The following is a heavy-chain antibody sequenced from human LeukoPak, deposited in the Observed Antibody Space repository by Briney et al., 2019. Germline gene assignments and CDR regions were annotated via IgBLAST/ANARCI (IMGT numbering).Heavy chain of an antibody. CDR2: INHSGST. Sequence: SETLSLTCAVYGGSFSGYYWSWIRQPPGKGLEWIGEINHSGSTNYNPSLKSRVTISVDTSKNQFSLKLSSVTASDTAVYYCARELRWDIVATGATENWFDPWGQGTLVTVSS. CDR1: GGSFSGYY. J-gene: IGHJ5*02. CDR3: ARELRWDIVATGATENWFDP. V-gene: IGHV4-34*01. D-gene: IGHD5-12*01.